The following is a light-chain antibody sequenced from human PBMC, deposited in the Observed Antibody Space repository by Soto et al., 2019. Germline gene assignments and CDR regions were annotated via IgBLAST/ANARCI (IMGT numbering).Light chain of an antibody. J-gene: IGKJ5*01. CDR2: AAS. V-gene: IGKV1-27*01. CDR3: QKCSSVIT. CDR1: QGISSY. Sequence: DIQMTQSPSSLSASVGDRVTITCRASQGISSYLAWYQQKLGKVPKLLISAASTLQSGVPSRFSGSGSGTDFTLTISSLQPEDVATYYCQKCSSVITFGQGTRLEIK.